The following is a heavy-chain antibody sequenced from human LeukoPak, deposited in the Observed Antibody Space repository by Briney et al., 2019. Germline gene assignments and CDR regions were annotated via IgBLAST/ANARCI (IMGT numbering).Heavy chain of an antibody. CDR3: ARDGYGSGSPLDY. D-gene: IGHD3-10*01. Sequence: GGSLRLSCAASGFTFSSYGMHWVRQAPGKGLECVAVIWYDGSNKYYADSVKGRFTISRDNSKNTLYLQMNSLRAEDTAVYYCARDGYGSGSPLDYWGQGTLVTVSS. J-gene: IGHJ4*02. CDR1: GFTFSSYG. CDR2: IWYDGSNK. V-gene: IGHV3-33*01.